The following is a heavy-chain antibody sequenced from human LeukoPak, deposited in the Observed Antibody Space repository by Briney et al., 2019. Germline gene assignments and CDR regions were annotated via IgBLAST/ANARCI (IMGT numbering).Heavy chain of an antibody. Sequence: SETLSLTCTVSGGSISSYYWSWIRQPPGKGLEWIGYIYYSGSTNYNPSLKSRVTISVDTSKNQFPLKLSSVTAADTAVYYCARLSPGSLDMFDYWGQGTLVTVSS. CDR2: IYYSGST. J-gene: IGHJ4*02. D-gene: IGHD3/OR15-3a*01. CDR3: ARLSPGSLDMFDY. CDR1: GGSISSYY. V-gene: IGHV4-59*08.